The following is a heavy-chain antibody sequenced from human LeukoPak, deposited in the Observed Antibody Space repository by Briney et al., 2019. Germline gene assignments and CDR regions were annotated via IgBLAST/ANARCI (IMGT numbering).Heavy chain of an antibody. CDR2: INHSGST. D-gene: IGHD3-3*01. V-gene: IGHV4-34*01. CDR3: ARGNTARYDFWGYYYYMDV. CDR1: GGSYSGYY. Sequence: SETLSLTCAVYGGSYSGYYWSWIRQPPGKGLEWIGEINHSGSTNYNPSLKSRVTISVDTSKNQFSLKLSSVTAADTAVYYCARGNTARYDFWGYYYYMDVWGKGTTVTVSS. J-gene: IGHJ6*03.